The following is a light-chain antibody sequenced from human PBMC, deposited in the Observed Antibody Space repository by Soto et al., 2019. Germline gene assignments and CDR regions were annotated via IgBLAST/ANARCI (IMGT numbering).Light chain of an antibody. V-gene: IGKV1-5*03. Sequence: DIQMTQSPSTLSGSVGDRVTITCRARQTISSWLAWYQQKPGKAPKLLIYKASTLKSGVPSRFSGSGSGPEFTLTISRLQPDDFATYYCQQYNSYSEAFGQGTTVELK. CDR3: QQYNSYSEA. J-gene: IGKJ1*01. CDR1: QTISSW. CDR2: KAS.